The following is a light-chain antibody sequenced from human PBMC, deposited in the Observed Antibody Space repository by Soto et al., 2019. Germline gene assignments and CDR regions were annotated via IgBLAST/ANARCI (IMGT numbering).Light chain of an antibody. CDR1: QAVISGY. Sequence: ESVLTQSPGALSLSPGEGATLSCRASQAVISGYLAWYQQKPGQAPRLLIYGVSSRPTGISDRFSGSGSGTEFTLTITRLEPEDFALYYCQQYGVPPFNFGQGTKLQI. J-gene: IGKJ2*01. CDR3: QQYGVPPFN. V-gene: IGKV3-20*01. CDR2: GVS.